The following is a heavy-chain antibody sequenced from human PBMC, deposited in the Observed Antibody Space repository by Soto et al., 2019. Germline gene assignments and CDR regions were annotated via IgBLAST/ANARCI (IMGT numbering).Heavy chain of an antibody. CDR2: IYYSGST. V-gene: IGHV4-39*01. Sequence: PSETLSLTCTVSGGSISSSSYYWGWIRQPPGKGLEWIGSIYYSGSTYYNPSLKSRVTISVDTSKNQFSLKLSSVTAADTAVYYCARSPVYGWLQSIFDYWGQGTLVTVSS. D-gene: IGHD4-4*01. CDR1: GGSISSSSYY. J-gene: IGHJ4*02. CDR3: ARSPVYGWLQSIFDY.